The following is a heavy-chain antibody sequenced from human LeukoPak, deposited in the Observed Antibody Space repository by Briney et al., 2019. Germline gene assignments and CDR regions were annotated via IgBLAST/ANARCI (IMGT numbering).Heavy chain of an antibody. Sequence: GASVKVSCKASGYTFTGYYMHWVRQAPGQGLEWMGGIVPIFGRANYAQKFQGRVTITADKSTNTVYMEVSRLRSEDTAVYYCARVGDYGANSAMVMTPWGQGTLVTVSS. D-gene: IGHD4-23*01. CDR3: ARVGDYGANSAMVMTP. V-gene: IGHV1-69*06. J-gene: IGHJ4*02. CDR2: IVPIFGRA. CDR1: GYTFTGYY.